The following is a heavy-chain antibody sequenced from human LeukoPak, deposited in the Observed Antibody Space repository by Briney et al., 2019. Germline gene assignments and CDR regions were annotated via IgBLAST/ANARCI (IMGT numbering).Heavy chain of an antibody. Sequence: GGSLRLSCAASGFTFDDYAMHWVRQAPGKGLEWVSSISSSSNHIYYAGSVKGRFTISRDNAKNSVDLQMDSLRAEDTAVYYCARGLCGGDCYDYWGQGILVTVSS. V-gene: IGHV3-21*03. CDR3: ARGLCGGDCYDY. D-gene: IGHD2-21*01. J-gene: IGHJ4*02. CDR1: GFTFDDYA. CDR2: ISSSSNHI.